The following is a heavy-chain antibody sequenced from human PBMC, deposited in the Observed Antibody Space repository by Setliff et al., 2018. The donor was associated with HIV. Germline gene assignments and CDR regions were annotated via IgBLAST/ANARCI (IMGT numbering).Heavy chain of an antibody. Sequence: SETLSLTCTVSGGSISSSSYYWGWIRQPTGKGLEWIGSIYYSGSTYYNPSLKSRVTISVDTSKNQFSLKMSSVTAADTAVYYCASQYYDYVWGSYRYGYFDYWGQGTLVTVSS. J-gene: IGHJ4*02. V-gene: IGHV4-39*01. D-gene: IGHD3-16*02. CDR1: GGSISSSSYY. CDR3: ASQYYDYVWGSYRYGYFDY. CDR2: IYYSGST.